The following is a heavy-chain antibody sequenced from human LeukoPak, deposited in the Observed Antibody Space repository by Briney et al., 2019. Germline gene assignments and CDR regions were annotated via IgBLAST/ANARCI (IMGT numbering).Heavy chain of an antibody. J-gene: IGHJ5*02. D-gene: IGHD5-18*01. Sequence: SETLSLTCAVSGGSISSGGYSWSWIRQPPGKGLEWIGEINHSGSTNYNPSLKSRVTISVDTSKNQFSLKLSSVTAADTAVYYCARHRIQLWDRYRNWFDPWGQGTLVTVSS. CDR3: ARHRIQLWDRYRNWFDP. CDR2: INHSGST. V-gene: IGHV4-30-2*01. CDR1: GGSISSGGYS.